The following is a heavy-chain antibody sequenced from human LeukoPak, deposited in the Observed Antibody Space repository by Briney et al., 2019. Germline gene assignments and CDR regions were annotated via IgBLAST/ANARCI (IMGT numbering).Heavy chain of an antibody. CDR2: INSDGSEG. J-gene: IGHJ3*01. V-gene: IGHV3-7*03. D-gene: IGHD6-6*01. CDR1: GFAFSGFW. CDR3: ARSSYSSSSSV. Sequence: GGSLRLSCAVSGFAFSGFWMSWSRQAPGKGLEWVASINSDGSEGYYADVVKGRFTISRDNAKNSLYLQINSLRAEDTAVYYCARSSYSSSSSVWGQGTMVTVSS.